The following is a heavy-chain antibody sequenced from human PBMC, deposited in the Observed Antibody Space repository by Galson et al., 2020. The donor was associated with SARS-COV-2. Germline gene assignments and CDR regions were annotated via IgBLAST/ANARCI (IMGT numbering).Heavy chain of an antibody. CDR1: GFTFNIYA. J-gene: IGHJ4*02. D-gene: IGHD3-3*01. CDR3: AKTTIFGIVIHPAFYFDS. V-gene: IGHV3-23*01. Sequence: WGSLRLSCAASGFTFNIYAMTWVRQAPGKGLEWVSVISGSGDNIYYADSVKGRFTISRDNSQNTVYLQMSGLTVEDTATYYCAKTTIFGIVIHPAFYFDSWGRGTLVAVSS. CDR2: ISGSGDNI.